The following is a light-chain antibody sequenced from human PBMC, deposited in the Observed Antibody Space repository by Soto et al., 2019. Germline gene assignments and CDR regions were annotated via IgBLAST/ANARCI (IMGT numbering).Light chain of an antibody. J-gene: IGLJ2*01. V-gene: IGLV1-40*01. CDR2: GNS. CDR1: SSNIGAGYD. CDR3: QSYDSSLSGSVV. Sequence: QSVLTQPPSVSGAPGLRVTISCTGSSSNIGAGYDVHWYQQLPGTAPKLLIYGNSNRPSGVPDRFSGAKSGTSASLAITGLHAEDEADYYCQSYDSSLSGSVVVGGGTKLTVL.